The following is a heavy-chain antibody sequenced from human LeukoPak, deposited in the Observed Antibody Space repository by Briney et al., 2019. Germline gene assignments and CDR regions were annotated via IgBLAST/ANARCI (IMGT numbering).Heavy chain of an antibody. CDR2: ISSSGSTI. J-gene: IGHJ4*02. CDR3: ARSVVAATETFDY. CDR1: GFTFSYFY. Sequence: GRSLRLSCAASGFTFSYFYMTWIRQAPGKGLEWVSYISSSGSTIYYADSVKGRFTISRDNAKNSLYQQMNSLRAEDTAVYYCARSVVAATETFDYWGQGTLVTVSS. V-gene: IGHV3-11*04. D-gene: IGHD2-15*01.